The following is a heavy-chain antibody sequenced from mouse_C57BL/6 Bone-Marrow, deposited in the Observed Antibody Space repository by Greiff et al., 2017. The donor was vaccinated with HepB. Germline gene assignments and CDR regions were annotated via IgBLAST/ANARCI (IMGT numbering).Heavy chain of an antibody. J-gene: IGHJ4*01. CDR2: SRNKANDYTT. Sequence: EVMLVEYGGGLVQSGRSLRLSCATSGFTFSDFYMEWVRQAPGKGLEWIAASRNKANDYTTEYSASVKGRFIVSRDTSQSILYLQMNALRAEDTAIYYCARDLITTVVATNAMDYWGQGASVTVSS. CDR1: GFTFSDFY. CDR3: ARDLITTVVATNAMDY. V-gene: IGHV7-1*01. D-gene: IGHD1-1*01.